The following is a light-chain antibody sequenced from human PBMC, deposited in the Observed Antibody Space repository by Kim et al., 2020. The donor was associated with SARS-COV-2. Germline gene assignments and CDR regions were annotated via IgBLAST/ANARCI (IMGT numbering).Light chain of an antibody. CDR1: KLGDKY. CDR3: QAWDSSTVV. CDR2: QDS. Sequence: SYELTQLPSVSMSPGQTASITCSGDKLGDKYACWYQQKPGQSPVLVIYQDSKRPSGIPERFSGSNSGNTATLTISGTQAMDEADYYCQAWDSSTVVFGGG. J-gene: IGLJ2*01. V-gene: IGLV3-1*01.